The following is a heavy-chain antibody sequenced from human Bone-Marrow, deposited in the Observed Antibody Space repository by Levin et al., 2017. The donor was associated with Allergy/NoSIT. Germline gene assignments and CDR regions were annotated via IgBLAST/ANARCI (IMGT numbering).Heavy chain of an antibody. CDR1: GGSLSTNY. V-gene: IGHV4-59*01. CDR2: MYYSGRH. D-gene: IGHD4-17*01. J-gene: IGHJ3*02. Sequence: GSLRLSCTVSGGSLSTNYWSWIRQPPGKGLEWIGYMYYSGRHNYNPSLKSRVTISIDTSKNQFSLKLSSVTAADTAVYYCARVANDYREYLKRDAFDIWGQGTMVTVSS. CDR3: ARVANDYREYLKRDAFDI.